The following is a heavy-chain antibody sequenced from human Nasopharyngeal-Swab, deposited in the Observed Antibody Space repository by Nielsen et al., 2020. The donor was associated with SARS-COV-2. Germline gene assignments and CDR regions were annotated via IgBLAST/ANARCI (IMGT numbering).Heavy chain of an antibody. CDR3: AKDETYYDFWSGYFRWFDP. CDR2: ISGSGGST. Sequence: VRQAPGKGLEWVSAISGSGGSTYYADSVKGRFTISRDNSKNTLYLQMNSLRAGDTAVYYCAKDETYYDFWSGYFRWFDPWGQGTLVTVSS. D-gene: IGHD3-3*01. J-gene: IGHJ5*02. V-gene: IGHV3-23*01.